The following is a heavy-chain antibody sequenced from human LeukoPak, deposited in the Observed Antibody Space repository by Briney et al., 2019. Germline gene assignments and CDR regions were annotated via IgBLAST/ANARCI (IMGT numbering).Heavy chain of an antibody. CDR2: ISGSGGST. CDR3: AKDPRRDDFWSGYSSYYFDY. V-gene: IGHV3-23*01. CDR1: GFTFSSYA. J-gene: IGHJ4*02. Sequence: PGGSLRLSCAASGFTFSSYAMSWVRQAPGKGLEWVSAISGSGGSTYYADSVKGRFTISRDNSKNTLYLQMNSLRAEDTAVYYCAKDPRRDDFWSGYSSYYFDYWGQGTLVTVSS. D-gene: IGHD3-3*01.